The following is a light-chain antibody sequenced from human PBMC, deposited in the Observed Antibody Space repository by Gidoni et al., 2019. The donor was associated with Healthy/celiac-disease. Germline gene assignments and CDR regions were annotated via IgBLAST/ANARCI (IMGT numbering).Light chain of an antibody. CDR2: GAS. Sequence: VLPQSPAPLSLSPGERATLSCRASQSVSSSYLAWYQQKPGQAPRLLIYGASSRATGIPDSLSGSGSGTDFTLTTSRLEPEDFAVYYCQQYGSSPWTFXQXTKVXIK. J-gene: IGKJ1*01. V-gene: IGKV3-20*01. CDR3: QQYGSSPWT. CDR1: QSVSSSY.